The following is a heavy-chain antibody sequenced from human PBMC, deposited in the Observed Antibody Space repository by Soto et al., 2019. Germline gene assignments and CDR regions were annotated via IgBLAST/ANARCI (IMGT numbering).Heavy chain of an antibody. Sequence: QVQLVQSGAEEKKPGASVKVSCKASGYTFTSYAMHWVRQAPGQRREWMGWINAGNGNTKYSQKFQGRVTITRDTTASSAYMEMSSLRYEDPAVYDCARSSVVATALDYWGRGTLVTVSS. CDR1: GYTFTSYA. D-gene: IGHD2-21*02. J-gene: IGHJ4*02. CDR2: INAGNGNT. V-gene: IGHV1-3*05. CDR3: ARSSVVATALDY.